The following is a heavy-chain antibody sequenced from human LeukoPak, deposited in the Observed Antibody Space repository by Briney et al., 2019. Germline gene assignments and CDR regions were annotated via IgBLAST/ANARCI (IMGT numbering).Heavy chain of an antibody. V-gene: IGHV4-61*02. CDR2: IYITGST. Sequence: SETLSLTXTVSGGSISSGSYYWNWIRRPAGKGLEWIGRIYITGSTDYNPSLKSRVTISVDTSKNRFSLNLSSVTAADTAVYYCARESEHRGASSVSVDWGQGTLVTVSS. D-gene: IGHD1-14*01. J-gene: IGHJ4*02. CDR3: ARESEHRGASSVSVD. CDR1: GGSISSGSYY.